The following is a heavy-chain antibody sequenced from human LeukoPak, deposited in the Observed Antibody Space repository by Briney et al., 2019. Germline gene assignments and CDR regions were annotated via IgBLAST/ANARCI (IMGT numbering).Heavy chain of an antibody. V-gene: IGHV3-74*01. Sequence: GGSLRLSCAASGFTFSNCAMSWVRQAPGKGLVWVSRINNDGRSTSYAGSVKGRFTISRDNAKNTLYLQMNSLRAEDTAVYYCARDNEYCTGGTCRLDYWGQGALVTVSS. D-gene: IGHD2-15*01. CDR1: GFTFSNCA. CDR3: ARDNEYCTGGTCRLDY. J-gene: IGHJ4*02. CDR2: INNDGRST.